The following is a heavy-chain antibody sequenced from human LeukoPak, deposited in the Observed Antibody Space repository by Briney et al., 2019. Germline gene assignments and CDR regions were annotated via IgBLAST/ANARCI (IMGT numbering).Heavy chain of an antibody. Sequence: TSETLSLTCAVYGGSFSGYYWSWIRQPPGKGLEWIGSIYYSGSTYYNPSLKSRVTISVDTSKNQFSLKLSSVTAADTAVYYCARDGCSGGSCYSDDYFDYWGQGTLVTVSS. CDR2: IYYSGST. CDR1: GGSFSGYY. V-gene: IGHV4-34*01. J-gene: IGHJ4*02. D-gene: IGHD2-15*01. CDR3: ARDGCSGGSCYSDDYFDY.